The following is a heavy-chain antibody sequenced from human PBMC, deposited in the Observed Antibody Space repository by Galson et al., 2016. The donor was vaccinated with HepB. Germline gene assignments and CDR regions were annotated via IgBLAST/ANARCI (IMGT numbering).Heavy chain of an antibody. V-gene: IGHV6-1*01. CDR2: TYYRSRWYS. Sequence: CAISGDSVSSDNVGWNWIRQSPSRGLEWLGRTYYRSRWYSNYAVSVKSRITISADTSKNQFSLQLNSVTPEDTALYYCARGPWLVEGGLDSWGQGTLVTVSS. D-gene: IGHD6-19*01. CDR1: GDSVSSDNVG. J-gene: IGHJ4*02. CDR3: ARGPWLVEGGLDS.